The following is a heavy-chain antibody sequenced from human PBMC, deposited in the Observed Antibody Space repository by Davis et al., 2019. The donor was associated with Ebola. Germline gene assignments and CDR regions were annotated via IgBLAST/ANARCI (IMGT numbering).Heavy chain of an antibody. Sequence: SETLSLTCTVSGGSISSYYWSWIRQPPGKGLEWIGYIYYSGSTNYNPSLKSRVTISVDTSKNQFSLKLSSVTAADTAVYYCAKSSGWYLEYLQGWGQGTLVTVSS. CDR2: IYYSGST. V-gene: IGHV4-59*01. CDR1: GGSISSYY. D-gene: IGHD6-19*01. J-gene: IGHJ1*01. CDR3: AKSSGWYLEYLQG.